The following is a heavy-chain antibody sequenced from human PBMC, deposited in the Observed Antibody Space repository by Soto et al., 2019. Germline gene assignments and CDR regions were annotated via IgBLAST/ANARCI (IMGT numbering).Heavy chain of an antibody. CDR3: ASEGAHCAPFDL. D-gene: IGHD2-21*01. V-gene: IGHV1-3*01. CDR2: INVGNGNT. Sequence: QAQLVQSGAEAKQPGASVRVSCKASGYTFTDFALHWVRQAPGQGREWMGWINVGNGNTGYSRKFQGRVTNDRDMSATTGYIEVTSLASEDTAIYHCASEGAHCAPFDLWGQGTLVTVYS. J-gene: IGHJ4*02. CDR1: GYTFTDFA.